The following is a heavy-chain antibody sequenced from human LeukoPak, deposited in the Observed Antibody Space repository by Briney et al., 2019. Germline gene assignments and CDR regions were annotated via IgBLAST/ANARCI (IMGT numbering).Heavy chain of an antibody. CDR3: ARVGDTTAFDI. J-gene: IGHJ3*02. CDR1: GFTFSSYS. CDR2: ISSSGGNT. Sequence: GGSLRPSCAASGFTFSSYSMHWVRQAPGKGLEYVSAISSSGGNTYYANSVQGRFTISRDNSKNTLYLQMGSLRAEDMAVYYCARVGDTTAFDIWGQGTMVTVSS. D-gene: IGHD3-16*01. V-gene: IGHV3-64*01.